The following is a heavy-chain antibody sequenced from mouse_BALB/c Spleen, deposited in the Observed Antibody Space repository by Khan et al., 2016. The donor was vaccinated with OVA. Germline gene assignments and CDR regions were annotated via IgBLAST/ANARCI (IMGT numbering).Heavy chain of an antibody. CDR3: ARVYFGYFDY. CDR2: ISSGGSYT. D-gene: IGHD2-1*01. CDR1: GFTFSSYA. Sequence: EVELVESGGGLVKPGGSLKLSCAASGFTFSSYAMSWVRQTPEKRLEWVATISSGGSYTYYPDSVKGRFTISRDNAKNTLYLQMSSLRSEDTATYYCARVYFGYFDYWGQGTTLTVSS. V-gene: IGHV5-9-3*01. J-gene: IGHJ2*01.